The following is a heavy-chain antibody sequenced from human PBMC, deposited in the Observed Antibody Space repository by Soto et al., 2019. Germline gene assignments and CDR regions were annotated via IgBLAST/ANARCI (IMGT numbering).Heavy chain of an antibody. V-gene: IGHV3-53*01. J-gene: IGHJ4*02. CDR1: GFSVTDHY. CDR2: LYTGGSA. Sequence: GGSLRLSCAASGFSVTDHYMTWVRQAPGKGMEWVSVLYTGGSAYYGDSVKGRFTISRDSSTNTLYLQMNSLKVGDTAFYFCARSFNDWTTYFDYWSEGTLVTVSS. CDR3: ARSFNDWTTYFDY. D-gene: IGHD3-9*01.